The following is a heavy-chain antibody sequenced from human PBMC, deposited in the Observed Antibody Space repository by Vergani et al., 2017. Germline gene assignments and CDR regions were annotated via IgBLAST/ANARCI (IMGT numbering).Heavy chain of an antibody. CDR1: GFTFSSYE. CDR3: ARPHKYYYYMDV. J-gene: IGHJ6*03. CDR2: ISSSGSTI. V-gene: IGHV3-48*03. Sequence: EVQLVESGGDLVQPGGSLRLSCAASGFTFSSYEMNWIRQAPGKGLEWVSDISSSGSTIYYADSVKGRFTISRDNAKNSLYLQMISLRADDTAVYYCARPHKYYYYMDVWGKGTTVTVSS.